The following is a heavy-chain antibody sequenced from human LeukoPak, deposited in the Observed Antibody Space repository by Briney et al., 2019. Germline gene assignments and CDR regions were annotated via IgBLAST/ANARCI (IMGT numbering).Heavy chain of an antibody. Sequence: GRSLRLSCAASGFTFDAYAMQWLPPAPGKGLVWVSGLSWSSGSIGYADPGKGRFTISRDNAKNSLYLQMNSLRAEDAAVYYCEKCARSSWSQSAFDIWGQGTMVTVSS. V-gene: IGHV3-9*01. CDR2: LSWSSGSI. D-gene: IGHD6-13*01. CDR3: EKCARSSWSQSAFDI. J-gene: IGHJ3*02. CDR1: GFTFDAYA.